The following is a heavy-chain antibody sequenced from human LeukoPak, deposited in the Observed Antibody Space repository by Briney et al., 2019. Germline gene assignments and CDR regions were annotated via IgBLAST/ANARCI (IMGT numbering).Heavy chain of an antibody. V-gene: IGHV4-4*07. Sequence: SENLSLTCTVSGGSISSYYWSWIRQPAGKGLEGIVRIYTSGSTNYNPSIKSRVTMSVDTSKNQFSLKLSSVTAADTAVYYCARVLSRVGWFDPWGQGTLVTVSS. CDR3: ARVLSRVGWFDP. D-gene: IGHD2-15*01. J-gene: IGHJ5*02. CDR2: IYTSGST. CDR1: GGSISSYY.